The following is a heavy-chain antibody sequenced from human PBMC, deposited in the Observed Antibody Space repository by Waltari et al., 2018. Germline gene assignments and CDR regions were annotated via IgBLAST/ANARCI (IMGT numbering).Heavy chain of an antibody. Sequence: EVQLVESGGGLVQPGGSLRLSCAASGFTVSSNYMSWVRQAPGKGLEWVSVIYSGGSTYYADSVKGRFTISRDNSKNTLYLQMNSLRAEDTAVYYCAREGAGIAAARGGNWGQGTLVTVSS. D-gene: IGHD6-13*01. CDR3: AREGAGIAAARGGN. CDR2: IYSGGST. CDR1: GFTVSSNY. J-gene: IGHJ4*02. V-gene: IGHV3-66*02.